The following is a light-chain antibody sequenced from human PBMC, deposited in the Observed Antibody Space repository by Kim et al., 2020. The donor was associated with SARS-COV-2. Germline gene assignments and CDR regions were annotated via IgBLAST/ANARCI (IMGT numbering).Light chain of an antibody. CDR1: KLGDKY. CDR2: QDN. J-gene: IGLJ3*02. CDR3: QAWDSSIVV. V-gene: IGLV3-1*01. Sequence: SYELTQPPSVSVSPGQTASITCSGDKLGDKYACWYQQKPGQSPVPVIYQDNKRPSGISERFSGSNSGNTATLTISGTQARDEADYYCQAWDSSIVVFGGGTQLTVL.